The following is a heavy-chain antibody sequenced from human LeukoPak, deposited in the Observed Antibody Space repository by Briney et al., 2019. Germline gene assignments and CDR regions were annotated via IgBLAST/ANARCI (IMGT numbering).Heavy chain of an antibody. Sequence: GGSLRLSCAASGFTFSSYWMHWVRQAPGKGLVWVSRINGDGSSTSYADSVKGRFTISRDNAKNTLYLQMNSLRAEDTAVYYRARDGLLGYCSGGSCYVPGDYWGQGTLVTVSS. CDR3: ARDGLLGYCSGGSCYVPGDY. CDR2: INGDGSST. V-gene: IGHV3-74*01. D-gene: IGHD2-15*01. J-gene: IGHJ4*02. CDR1: GFTFSSYW.